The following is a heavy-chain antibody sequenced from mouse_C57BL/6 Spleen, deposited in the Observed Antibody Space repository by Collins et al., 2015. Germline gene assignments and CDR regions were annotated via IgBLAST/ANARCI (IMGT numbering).Heavy chain of an antibody. CDR3: VRERDMVTTVAMDY. V-gene: IGHV10S3*01. D-gene: IGHD1-1*01. CDR1: GFTFNTNA. J-gene: IGHJ4*01. CDR2: IRSKSNNYAT. Sequence: EVQLVETGGGLVQPKGSLKLSCAASGFTFNTNAMNWVRQAPGKGLEWVARIRSKSNNYATYYADSVKDRFTISRDDSQSMLYLQMNNLKTEDTAMYYCVRERDMVTTVAMDYWGQGTSVTVSS.